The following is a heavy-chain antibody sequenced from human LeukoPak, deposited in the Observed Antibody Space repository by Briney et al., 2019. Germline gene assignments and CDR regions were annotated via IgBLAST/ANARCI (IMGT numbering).Heavy chain of an antibody. CDR3: TRTTTILRYFDWLSDY. V-gene: IGHV3-49*04. CDR2: IRSKAYGGAT. J-gene: IGHJ4*02. CDR1: GFTFGDYA. Sequence: GGSLRLSCTASGFTFGDYAVSWVRQAPGKGLEWVGFIRSKAYGGATEYAASVKGRFTILRDDSKSIAYLQMNSLKTEDTAVYYCTRTTTILRYFDWLSDYWGQGTLVTVSS. D-gene: IGHD3-9*01.